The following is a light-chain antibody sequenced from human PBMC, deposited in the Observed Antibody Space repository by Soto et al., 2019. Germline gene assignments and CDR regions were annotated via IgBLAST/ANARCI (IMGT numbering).Light chain of an antibody. Sequence: FMLTQPHSVSESPGKTVTISCTRSSGSNASNYVQWYQQRPGSAPTTVIYEDNQRPSGVPDRFSGSIDSSSNSASLTISGLKTEDEADYYCQSYDSSNRWVFGGGTKLTVL. V-gene: IGLV6-57*03. CDR1: SGSNASNY. CDR3: QSYDSSNRWV. J-gene: IGLJ3*02. CDR2: EDN.